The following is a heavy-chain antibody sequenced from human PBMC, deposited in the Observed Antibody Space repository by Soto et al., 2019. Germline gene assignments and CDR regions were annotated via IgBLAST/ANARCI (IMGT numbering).Heavy chain of an antibody. D-gene: IGHD6-25*01. Sequence: PVESLKISCKGSGYIFTSYWICCFLQMPGKVLECMGFIYPGDSDTTYSPSFQGHVTISADKYSSTAYLQWSSLKASDTAMYYCARVDSSGCSEYWGQGTLVTVSS. CDR2: IYPGDSDT. J-gene: IGHJ4*02. CDR1: GYIFTSYW. V-gene: IGHV5-51*01. CDR3: ARVDSSGCSEY.